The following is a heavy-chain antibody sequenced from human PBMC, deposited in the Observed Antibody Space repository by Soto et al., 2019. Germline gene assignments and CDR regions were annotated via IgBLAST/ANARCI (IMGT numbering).Heavy chain of an antibody. V-gene: IGHV1-3*01. CDR3: ARNEITFGGFFDY. D-gene: IGHD3-16*01. CDR1: GYTFTSYA. J-gene: IGHJ4*02. CDR2: INAGNGNT. Sequence: ASVKVSCKASGYTFTSYAMHWVRQAPGQRLEWMGWINAGNGNTKYSQKFQGRVTITRDTSASTAYMELSSLRSEDTAVYYCARNEITFGGFFDYWGQGTMVTVYS.